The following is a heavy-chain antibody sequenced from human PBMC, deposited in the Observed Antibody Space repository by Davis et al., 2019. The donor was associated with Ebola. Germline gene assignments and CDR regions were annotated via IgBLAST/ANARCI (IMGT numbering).Heavy chain of an antibody. Sequence: ASVTVSCKASGYSFTDYYIHCVRQAPGQGLEWMGWMNPNSGNTGYAQTFQGIVTMTRNTSISTAYMELSSLRSEDTDVYYCARSTGTTLSYWGQGTLVTVSS. CDR3: ARSTGTTLSY. CDR2: MNPNSGNT. V-gene: IGHV1-8*01. CDR1: GYSFTDYY. J-gene: IGHJ4*02. D-gene: IGHD1-7*01.